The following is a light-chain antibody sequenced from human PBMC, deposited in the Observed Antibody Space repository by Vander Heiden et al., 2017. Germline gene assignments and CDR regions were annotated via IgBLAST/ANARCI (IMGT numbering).Light chain of an antibody. CDR2: EGS. CDR3: CSYAGSSTYV. V-gene: IGLV2-23*01. Sequence: QSALTQPASVSGSPGQSITISCTGTSSDVGSYNLVSWYQQHPGKAPILMIYEGSKRPSGVSTRFSGSKAGTTASLTISVLQAEAEADYYCCSYAGSSTYVFGTGTKVTVL. CDR1: SSDVGSYNL. J-gene: IGLJ1*01.